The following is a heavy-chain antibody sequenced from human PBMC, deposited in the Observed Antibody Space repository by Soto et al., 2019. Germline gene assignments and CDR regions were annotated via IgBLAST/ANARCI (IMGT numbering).Heavy chain of an antibody. CDR2: IYPGGVNI. CDR1: GYSFTSHY. Sequence: ASVKVSCKAIGYSFTSHYMHWVRQAPGQGLEWMGTIYPGGVNIGYAQKFKGRVTLTKDTSTSTVYMELNSLTSEDTAVYYCARDQFWHELVWWFDTWGQGTLVTVSS. V-gene: IGHV1-46*03. J-gene: IGHJ5*02. D-gene: IGHD6-13*01. CDR3: ARDQFWHELVWWFDT.